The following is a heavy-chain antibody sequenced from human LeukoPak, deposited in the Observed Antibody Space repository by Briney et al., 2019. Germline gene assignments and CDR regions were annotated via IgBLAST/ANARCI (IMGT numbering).Heavy chain of an antibody. Sequence: MPSETLSLTCTVSGGSISSYYWSWIRQPAGKGLEWIGRIYTSGSTNYNPSLKSRVTMSVDTSKNQFSLKLSSVTAADTAVYYCARVRGAYYYDSSGPYYFDYWGQGTLVTVSS. V-gene: IGHV4-4*07. CDR3: ARVRGAYYYDSSGPYYFDY. CDR1: GGSISSYY. J-gene: IGHJ4*02. D-gene: IGHD3-22*01. CDR2: IYTSGST.